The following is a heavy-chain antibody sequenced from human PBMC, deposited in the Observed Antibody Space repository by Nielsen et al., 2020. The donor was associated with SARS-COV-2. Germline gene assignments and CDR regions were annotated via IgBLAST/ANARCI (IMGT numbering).Heavy chain of an antibody. CDR3: ARERCSGGSCYSLYYYGMDV. J-gene: IGHJ6*02. D-gene: IGHD2-15*01. V-gene: IGHV3-48*01. CDR2: ISSSGSTI. Sequence: VRQMPGKELEWVSYISSSGSTIYYADSVKGRFTISRDNSKNTLYLQMNSLRAEDTAVYYCARERCSGGSCYSLYYYGMDVWGQGTTVTVSS.